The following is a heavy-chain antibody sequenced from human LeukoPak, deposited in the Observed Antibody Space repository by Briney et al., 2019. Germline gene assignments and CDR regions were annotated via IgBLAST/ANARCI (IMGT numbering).Heavy chain of an antibody. CDR3: ARALFVVVPAAPGHFYYMDV. Sequence: ASVKVSCKASGYTFTGYYMHWVRQAPGQGLEWMGRINPNSGGTNYAQKFQGRVTMTRDTSISTAYMELSRLRSDDTAAYYCARALFVVVPAAPGHFYYMDVWGKGTTVTVSS. V-gene: IGHV1-2*06. CDR1: GYTFTGYY. CDR2: INPNSGGT. D-gene: IGHD2-2*01. J-gene: IGHJ6*03.